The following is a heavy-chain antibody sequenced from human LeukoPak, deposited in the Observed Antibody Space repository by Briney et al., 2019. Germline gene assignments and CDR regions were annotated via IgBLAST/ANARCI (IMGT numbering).Heavy chain of an antibody. Sequence: GGSLRLSCAASGFSINKFWMHWVRQAPGKGLMWVSRINSDETTTNYADTVKGRFTISRDNAKNMVYLQMDSLGAEDSAVYYCAIYGRELLKNFYYWGQGTLVTVSS. CDR3: AIYGRELLKNFYY. D-gene: IGHD2-15*01. J-gene: IGHJ4*02. CDR1: GFSINKFW. V-gene: IGHV3-74*01. CDR2: INSDETTT.